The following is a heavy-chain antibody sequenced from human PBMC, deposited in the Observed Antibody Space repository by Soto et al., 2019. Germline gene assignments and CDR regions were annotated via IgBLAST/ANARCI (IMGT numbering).Heavy chain of an antibody. J-gene: IGHJ4*02. Sequence: PWGSLRLSCAASGFTFSSHAMSWVRQAPGKGLEWVSAISGSGGSSYYADSVKGRFTISRDNSKNTLYLQMNSLRAEDTAVYYCAKWPIWWYDYWGQGTLVTVSS. D-gene: IGHD2-15*01. CDR2: ISGSGGSS. CDR1: GFTFSSHA. CDR3: AKWPIWWYDY. V-gene: IGHV3-23*01.